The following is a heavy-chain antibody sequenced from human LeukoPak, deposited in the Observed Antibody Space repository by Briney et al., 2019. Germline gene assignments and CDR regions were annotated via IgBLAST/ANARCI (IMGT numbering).Heavy chain of an antibody. CDR1: GGSISSYY. V-gene: IGHV4-59*01. J-gene: IGHJ4*02. Sequence: SETLSLTCTVSGGSISSYYWSWIRQPPGKGLEWIGYIYYSGSTNYNPSLKSRVTISVDTSKNQFSLKLSSVTAADTAVYYCARVNPFYIVVPAAMYEYYFDYWGQGTLVTVSS. CDR2: IYYSGST. CDR3: ARVNPFYIVVPAAMYEYYFDY. D-gene: IGHD2-2*01.